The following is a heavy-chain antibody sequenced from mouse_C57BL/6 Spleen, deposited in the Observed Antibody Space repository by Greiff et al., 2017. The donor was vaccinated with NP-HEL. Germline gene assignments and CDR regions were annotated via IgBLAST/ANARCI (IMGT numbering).Heavy chain of an antibody. D-gene: IGHD1-1*01. V-gene: IGHV14-1*01. CDR1: GFNIKDYY. CDR3: TAGDYYGSSDAMDY. Sequence: EVQLQQSGAELVRPGASVKLSCTASGFNIKDYYMHWVKQRPEQGLEWIGRIDPEDGDTEYAPKFQGKATMTADTSSNTAYLQLSSLTSEDTAVYYVTAGDYYGSSDAMDYWGQGTSVTVSS. CDR2: IDPEDGDT. J-gene: IGHJ4*01.